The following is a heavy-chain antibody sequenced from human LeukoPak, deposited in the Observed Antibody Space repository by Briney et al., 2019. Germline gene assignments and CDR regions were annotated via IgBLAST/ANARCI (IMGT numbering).Heavy chain of an antibody. CDR1: GGSISGYY. V-gene: IGHV4-59*01. CDR3: ARYYDGRALDY. D-gene: IGHD3-22*01. Sequence: SETLSLTYSVSGGSISGYYWNWIRQPPGKGLEWIGHIHYSGNTIYNSSLTSRVTISVDTSKDQFSLRLSSVTAADTAVYYCARYYDGRALDYWGQGTLVTVSS. CDR2: IHYSGNT. J-gene: IGHJ4*02.